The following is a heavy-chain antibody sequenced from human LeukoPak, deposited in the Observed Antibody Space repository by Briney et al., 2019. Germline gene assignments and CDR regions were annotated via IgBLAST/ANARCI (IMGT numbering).Heavy chain of an antibody. V-gene: IGHV3-23*01. D-gene: IGHD5-24*01. J-gene: IGHJ4*02. CDR1: GFTFSHYS. CDR3: AKGGDGYNYYFDY. CDR2: ISGSGGSI. Sequence: GGSLRLSCVASGFTFSHYSMNWVRQAPGKGLEWVSGISGSGGSIRYADSVKGRFIISRDNSKNTLYLQMNSLRAEDTAVYYCAKGGDGYNYYFDYWGQETLVTVSS.